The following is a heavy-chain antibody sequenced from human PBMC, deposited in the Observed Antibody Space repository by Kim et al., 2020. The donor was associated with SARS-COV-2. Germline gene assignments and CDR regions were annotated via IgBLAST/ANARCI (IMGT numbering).Heavy chain of an antibody. J-gene: IGHJ5*02. Sequence: AAVKVSCKASGFSFTTYDINWVRQATGQGLEWMGWMNPNSGDSGYAQKFQGRVTMTRDTSISTAFMELSSLTSEDTAVYYCARDRASSRKGWFDPWGQGTLVTVSS. V-gene: IGHV1-8*02. CDR2: MNPNSGDS. D-gene: IGHD2-2*01. CDR3: ARDRASSRKGWFDP. CDR1: GFSFTTYD.